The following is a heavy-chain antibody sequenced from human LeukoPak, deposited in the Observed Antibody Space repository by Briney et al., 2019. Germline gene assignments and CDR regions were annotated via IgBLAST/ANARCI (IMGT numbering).Heavy chain of an antibody. CDR2: INPNSGGT. D-gene: IGHD3-22*01. CDR3: ARSKSYYDSSGYDY. CDR1: GYTFTGYY. V-gene: IGHV1-2*06. J-gene: IGHJ4*02. Sequence: ASVKVSCKASGYTFTGYYMHWVRQAPGQGLEWMGRINPNSGGTSYAQKFQGRVTMTRDTSISTAYMELSRLRSDDTAVYYCARSKSYYDSSGYDYWGQGTLVTVSS.